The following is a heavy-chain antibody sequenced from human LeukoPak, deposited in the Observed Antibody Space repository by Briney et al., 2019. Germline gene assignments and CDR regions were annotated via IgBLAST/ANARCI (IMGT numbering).Heavy chain of an antibody. V-gene: IGHV3-30*01. CDR3: ARDPLYSSSWYVSALDY. CDR2: ISYDGSNK. Sequence: GGSLRLSCAASGFTFSSYAMHWVRQAPGKGLEWVAVISYDGSNKYYADSVKGRFTISRDNSKNTLYLQMNSLRAEDTAVYYCARDPLYSSSWYVSALDYWGQGTPVTVSS. J-gene: IGHJ4*02. CDR1: GFTFSSYA. D-gene: IGHD6-13*01.